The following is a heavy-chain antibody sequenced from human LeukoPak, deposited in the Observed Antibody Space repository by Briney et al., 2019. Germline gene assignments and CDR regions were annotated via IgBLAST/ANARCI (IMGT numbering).Heavy chain of an antibody. CDR3: ARGGDRRGFDY. CDR1: GGSISSNDHY. Sequence: PSETLSLTCTVSGGSISSNDHYLGWIRQPPGRDLEWIGSISYTGSAYYNPALQSRVTISVDTSDNQFSLKLRSLTAADTAVYYCARGGDRRGFDYWGQGTLVTVSS. V-gene: IGHV4-39*07. CDR2: ISYTGSA. D-gene: IGHD1-14*01. J-gene: IGHJ4*02.